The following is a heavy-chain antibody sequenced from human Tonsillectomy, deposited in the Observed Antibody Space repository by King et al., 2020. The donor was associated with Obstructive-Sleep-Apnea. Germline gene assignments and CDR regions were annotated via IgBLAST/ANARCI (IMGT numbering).Heavy chain of an antibody. CDR3: AHSLIGEQRFDN. Sequence: TLKESGPTLVKPTQTLTLTCTFSGFSLSSSGVGVGWIRQPPGKALEWLALIYWDDDKGYSPSLKSRLTSTKDTSKNQVVLTMTNMDPVDTATYYCAHSLIGEQRFDNWGQGTLVTVSS. CDR2: IYWDDDK. J-gene: IGHJ4*02. CDR1: GFSLSSSGVG. V-gene: IGHV2-5*02. D-gene: IGHD1/OR15-1a*01.